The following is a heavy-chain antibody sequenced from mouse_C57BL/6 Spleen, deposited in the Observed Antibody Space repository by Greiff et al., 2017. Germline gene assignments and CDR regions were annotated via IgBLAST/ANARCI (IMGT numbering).Heavy chain of an antibody. Sequence: VQLKQSGPELVKPGASVKIPCKASGYTFTDYNMDWVKQSHGKSLEWIGDINPNNGGTIYNQKFKGKATLTVDKPSSTAYMELRSLTSEDTAVYYCARDYDYDNAMDYWGQGTSVTVSS. J-gene: IGHJ4*01. V-gene: IGHV1-18*01. CDR2: INPNNGGT. CDR1: GYTFTDYN. CDR3: ARDYDYDNAMDY. D-gene: IGHD2-4*01.